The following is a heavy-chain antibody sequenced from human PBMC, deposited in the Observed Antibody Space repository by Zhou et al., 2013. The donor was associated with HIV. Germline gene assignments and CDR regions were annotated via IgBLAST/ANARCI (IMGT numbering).Heavy chain of an antibody. CDR2: ISVYNGNT. CDR1: GYTFTSYG. D-gene: IGHD6-19*01. CDR3: TRVLRRIPVAGNDGHWFDP. V-gene: IGHV1-18*01. J-gene: IGHJ5*02. Sequence: QVQLVQSGAEVKKPGASVKVSCKASGYTFTSYGISWVRQAPGQGLEWMGWISVYNGNTNYAQKIQGRVTMTTDTSTTTAYMELRSLRSDDTAVYYCTRVLRRIPVAGNDGHWFDPWGQGTLVTVSS.